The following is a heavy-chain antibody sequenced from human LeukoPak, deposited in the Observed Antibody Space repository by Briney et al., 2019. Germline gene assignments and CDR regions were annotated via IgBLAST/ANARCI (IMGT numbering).Heavy chain of an antibody. CDR3: ARARYSDY. J-gene: IGHJ4*02. Sequence: GGSLRLSCAASGFTFSSYWTTWVRQAPGKGLEWVANIKQDGSKKYYVDSVKGRFTISRDNAKKSLYLQMNSLRAEDTAVYYCARARYSDYWGQGTLATVSS. D-gene: IGHD3-9*01. CDR2: IKQDGSKK. V-gene: IGHV3-7*01. CDR1: GFTFSSYW.